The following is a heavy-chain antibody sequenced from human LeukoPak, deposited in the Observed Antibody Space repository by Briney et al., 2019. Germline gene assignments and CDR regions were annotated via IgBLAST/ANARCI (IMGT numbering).Heavy chain of an antibody. CDR2: IYSGGST. J-gene: IGHJ4*02. CDR3: ARDESGGYSGIDY. CDR1: GFTVSSNY. D-gene: IGHD5-12*01. Sequence: GGSLRLSCAASGFTVSSNYMSWVRQAPGKGLEWVSVIYSGGSTYYADSVKGRFTISRDNSKNTLYLQMNSLRAEDMAVYYCARDESGGYSGIDYWGQGTLVTVSS. V-gene: IGHV3-66*01.